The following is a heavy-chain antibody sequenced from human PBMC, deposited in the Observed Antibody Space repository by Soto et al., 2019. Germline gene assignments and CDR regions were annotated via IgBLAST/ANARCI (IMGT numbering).Heavy chain of an antibody. V-gene: IGHV3-23*01. Sequence: PGGSLRLSCAASGFIFINYAMSWVRQAPGRGLEWVSAISGSGATTHYPDSVKGRFTISRDNSKNTLYLQMNNLRADDTAVYYCTKGGIPRRYNIPKVDFDYWGQGSLVTVSS. J-gene: IGHJ4*02. CDR1: GFIFINYA. CDR2: ISGSGATT. D-gene: IGHD1-1*01. CDR3: TKGGIPRRYNIPKVDFDY.